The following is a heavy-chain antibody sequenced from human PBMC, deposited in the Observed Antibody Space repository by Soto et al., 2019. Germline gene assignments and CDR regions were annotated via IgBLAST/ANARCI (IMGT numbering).Heavy chain of an antibody. CDR3: ARGYYDILTGPTNPNWFDP. D-gene: IGHD3-9*01. J-gene: IGHJ5*02. Sequence: ASVKVSCKASGYTFTSYGISWVRQAPGQGLEWMGWISAYNGNTNYAQKLQGRVTMTTDTSTSTAYMELRSLRSDDTAVYYCARGYYDILTGPTNPNWFDPWGQGTLVTVSS. CDR2: ISAYNGNT. CDR1: GYTFTSYG. V-gene: IGHV1-18*01.